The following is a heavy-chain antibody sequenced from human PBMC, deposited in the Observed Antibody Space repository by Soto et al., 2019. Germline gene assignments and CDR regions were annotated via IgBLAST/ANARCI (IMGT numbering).Heavy chain of an antibody. J-gene: IGHJ4*02. CDR1: GFTFSIYG. D-gene: IGHD3-9*01. V-gene: IGHV3-30*18. CDR2: ISYDGSNK. CDR3: AKDTLRYFDWSPFDY. Sequence: GVSLRLSFAASGFTFSIYGMHWVRQAPGKGLEWVAVISYDGSNKYYADSVKGRFTISRDNSKNTLYLQMNSLRAEDTAVYYCAKDTLRYFDWSPFDYWGQGTLVTVSS.